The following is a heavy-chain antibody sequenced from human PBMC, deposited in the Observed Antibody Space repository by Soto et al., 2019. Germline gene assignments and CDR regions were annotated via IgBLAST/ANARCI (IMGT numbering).Heavy chain of an antibody. CDR1: GDSVSSNSAA. V-gene: IGHV6-1*01. CDR2: TYYRSKWYN. D-gene: IGHD2-21*02. J-gene: IGHJ4*02. Sequence: SQTLSLTCAISGDSVSSNSAAWNWIRQSPSRGLEWLGRTYYRSKWYNDYAVSVKSRITINPDTSKNQFSLQLNSVTPEDTAVYYCARDRTDIVVVTATAWVGYFDYWGQGTLVTVSS. CDR3: ARDRTDIVVVTATAWVGYFDY.